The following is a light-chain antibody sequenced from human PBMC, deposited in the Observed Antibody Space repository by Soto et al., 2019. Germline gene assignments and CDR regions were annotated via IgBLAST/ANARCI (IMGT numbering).Light chain of an antibody. CDR3: VLYMGSGINV. J-gene: IGLJ7*01. Sequence: QTVVTQEPSLSVSPGGKVTFTFGLSSGSVSTNYYPSWYQQTPGQSPRTLMYSTNTRSSGVPDRFSGSILGNKAALTITGAQADDESDYYCVLYMGSGINVFGGGTQLTVL. CDR1: SGSVSTNYY. CDR2: STN. V-gene: IGLV8-61*01.